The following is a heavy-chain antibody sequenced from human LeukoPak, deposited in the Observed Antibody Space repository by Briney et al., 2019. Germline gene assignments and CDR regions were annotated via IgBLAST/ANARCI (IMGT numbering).Heavy chain of an antibody. Sequence: KPGESLKISCKGSGYSFTSYWIGWVRQMPGKGLEWMGIIYPGDSDTRYSPSFQGQVTISADKSISTAYLQWSSLKASDTAMYYCARHSGSGRATYYYYGMDVWGHGTTVTVSS. J-gene: IGHJ6*02. CDR2: IYPGDSDT. CDR3: ARHSGSGRATYYYYGMDV. V-gene: IGHV5-51*01. CDR1: GYSFTSYW. D-gene: IGHD6-19*01.